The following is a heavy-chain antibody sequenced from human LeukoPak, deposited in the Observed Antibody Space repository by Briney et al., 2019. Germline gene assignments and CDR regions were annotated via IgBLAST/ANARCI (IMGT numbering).Heavy chain of an antibody. J-gene: IGHJ4*02. Sequence: GRSLRLSCVASGFTFSNYGMHWVRQAPGKGLEWVADISYDGSNKYYADSVKGRFTISRDNSKNTPYLQMNSLRAEDTAVYYCTKGVLGGTQSVSAGLDSWGQGTLVTVSS. D-gene: IGHD3-16*01. V-gene: IGHV3-30*18. CDR2: ISYDGSNK. CDR1: GFTFSNYG. CDR3: TKGVLGGTQSVSAGLDS.